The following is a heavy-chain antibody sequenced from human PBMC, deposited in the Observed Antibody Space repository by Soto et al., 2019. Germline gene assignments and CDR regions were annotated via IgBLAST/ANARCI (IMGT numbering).Heavy chain of an antibody. CDR1: GGSISSGGYY. CDR2: IYYSGST. CDR3: ARDFGGYCSGGSCYSDYYYGMDV. Sequence: SETLSLTCTVSGGSISSGGYYWSWIRQHPGKGLEWIGYIYYSGSTYYNPSLKSRVTISVDTSKNQFSLKLSSVTAADTAVYYCARDFGGYCSGGSCYSDYYYGMDVWGQGTTVTVSS. D-gene: IGHD2-15*01. V-gene: IGHV4-31*03. J-gene: IGHJ6*02.